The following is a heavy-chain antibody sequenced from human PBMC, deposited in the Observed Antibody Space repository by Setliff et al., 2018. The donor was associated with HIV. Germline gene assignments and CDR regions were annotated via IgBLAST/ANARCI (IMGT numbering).Heavy chain of an antibody. CDR3: TRDHTPPPNYDFWSGQLDLRNIFYYMDV. D-gene: IGHD3-3*01. Sequence: WASVKVSCKASGYTFTGYYMHWVRQAPGQGLEWMGCINCDAGNPTYAHGFTGRFVFSVDTPVSTAYLRIFNLKAEDTAVYYCTRDHTPPPNYDFWSGQLDLRNIFYYMDVWGTGSPVTVSS. CDR1: GYTFTGYY. J-gene: IGHJ6*03. V-gene: IGHV7-4-1*01. CDR2: INCDAGNP.